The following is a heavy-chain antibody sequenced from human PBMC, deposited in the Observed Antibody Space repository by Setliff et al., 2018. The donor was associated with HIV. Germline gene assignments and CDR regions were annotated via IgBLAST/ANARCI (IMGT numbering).Heavy chain of an antibody. CDR1: PESISSNNYY. V-gene: IGHV4-39*01. Sequence: PSETLSLTCTVSPESISSNNYYWAWIRQPPGKGLEWIGEINHDRTTNYNPPLKSRVTISLDTSKNRFSLQLTSVTAADTAVYYCARHRDGGTYPLDYWGQGTLVTV. J-gene: IGHJ4*02. CDR2: INHDRTT. CDR3: ARHRDGGTYPLDY. D-gene: IGHD1-26*01.